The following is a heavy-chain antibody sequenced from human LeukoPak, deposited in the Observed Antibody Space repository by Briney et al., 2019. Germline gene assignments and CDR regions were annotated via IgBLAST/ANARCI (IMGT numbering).Heavy chain of an antibody. J-gene: IGHJ4*02. CDR3: AKRAPYYFDF. Sequence: PGGSLRLSCAASGFTFSSSGMSWVRRAPGEGLEWVSSISASGGSTYYADSVKGRFTISRDNAQNTLYLQMHSLRAEDTALYYCAKRAPYYFDFWGQGTLVTVSS. CDR2: ISASGGST. V-gene: IGHV3-23*01. CDR1: GFTFSSSG.